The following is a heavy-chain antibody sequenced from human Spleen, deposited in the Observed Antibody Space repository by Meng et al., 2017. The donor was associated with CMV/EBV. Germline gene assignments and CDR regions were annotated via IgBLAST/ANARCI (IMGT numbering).Heavy chain of an antibody. CDR1: TFASYF. Sequence: TFASYFIHWVRQAPGHGLERLGIIQPGGSSTTYAKTFQGRVTLTRDMSTSTVYMELSSLRSEDTAVYYCARDQIAVSGLSYYFDFWGQGTLVTVSS. J-gene: IGHJ4*02. D-gene: IGHD6-19*01. V-gene: IGHV1-46*01. CDR3: ARDQIAVSGLSYYFDF. CDR2: IQPGGSST.